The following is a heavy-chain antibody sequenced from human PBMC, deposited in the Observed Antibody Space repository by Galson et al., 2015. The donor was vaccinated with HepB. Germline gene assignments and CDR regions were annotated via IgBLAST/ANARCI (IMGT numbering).Heavy chain of an antibody. J-gene: IGHJ3*02. CDR3: ATSYYYDSSGYYGPVAFDI. V-gene: IGHV1-24*01. CDR2: FDPEDGET. Sequence: SVKVSCKVSGYTLTELSMHWVRQAPGEGLVWMGGFDPEDGETIYAQKFQGRVTMTEDTSTDTAYMELSSLRSEDTAVYYCATSYYYDSSGYYGPVAFDIWGHRTMVNVYS. CDR1: GYTLTELS. D-gene: IGHD3-22*01.